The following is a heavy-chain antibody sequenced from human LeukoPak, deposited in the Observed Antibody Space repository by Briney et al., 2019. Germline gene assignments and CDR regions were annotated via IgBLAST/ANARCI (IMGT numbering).Heavy chain of an antibody. V-gene: IGHV1-69*04. J-gene: IGHJ3*02. Sequence: GASVKVSCKASGGTFSSYAISWVRQAPGQGLEWMGRIIPILGIANYAQKFQGRVTITADKSTSTAYMELSSLRSEDTAVYYCASQGGITDAFDIWGQGTMVTVSS. CDR2: IIPILGIA. D-gene: IGHD2-15*01. CDR3: ASQGGITDAFDI. CDR1: GGTFSSYA.